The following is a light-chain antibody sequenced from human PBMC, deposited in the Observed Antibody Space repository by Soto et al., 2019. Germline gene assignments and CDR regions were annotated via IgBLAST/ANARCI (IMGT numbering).Light chain of an antibody. Sequence: QSVLTQPPSASWSPGQSVTIFCTGTSSDVGGYNYVSWYQQHPDKAPKLMIYEVSKRPSGVPDRFSGSTSGNTASLTVSGLQAEDEADYYCSSYGGSNNVVFGGGTKLTVL. CDR3: SSYGGSNNVV. CDR1: SSDVGGYNY. CDR2: EVS. V-gene: IGLV2-8*01. J-gene: IGLJ2*01.